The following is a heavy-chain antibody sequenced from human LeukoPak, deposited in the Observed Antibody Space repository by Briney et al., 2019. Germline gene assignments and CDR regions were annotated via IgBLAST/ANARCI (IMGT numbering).Heavy chain of an antibody. CDR3: ARDLALGDDAFDI. Sequence: GGSLRLSCAASGFTLSNYAMHWVRQAPGKGLDFVSSISTDGDNTDYGSSVKGRFTVSRDNSKNTLYLQMGSLSAEDMAVYYCARDLALGDDAFDIWGQGTMVTVSS. V-gene: IGHV3-64*01. CDR1: GFTLSNYA. CDR2: ISTDGDNT. J-gene: IGHJ3*02. D-gene: IGHD2-21*02.